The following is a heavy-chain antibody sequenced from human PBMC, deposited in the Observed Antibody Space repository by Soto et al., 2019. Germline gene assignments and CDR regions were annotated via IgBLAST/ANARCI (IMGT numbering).Heavy chain of an antibody. CDR3: ARVQGYSYGYGTHYGMDV. Sequence: QVQLVQSGAEVKKPGASVKVSCKASGYTFTGYYMHWVRQAPGQGLEWMGWINPNSGGTNYAQKFQGWVTMTRDTSISTAYMELSRLRSDDTAVYYCARVQGYSYGYGTHYGMDVWGQGTTVTVSS. D-gene: IGHD5-18*01. CDR1: GYTFTGYY. V-gene: IGHV1-2*04. CDR2: INPNSGGT. J-gene: IGHJ6*02.